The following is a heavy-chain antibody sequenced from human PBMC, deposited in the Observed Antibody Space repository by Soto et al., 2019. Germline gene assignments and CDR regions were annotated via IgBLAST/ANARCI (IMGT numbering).Heavy chain of an antibody. CDR1: GGSISSGDYY. Sequence: PSETLSLTCTVSGGSISSGDYYWSWIRQPPGKGLEWIGYIYYSGSTYYNPSLKSRVTISVDTSKNQFSLKLSSVTAADTAVYYCPRDGGSSWHDFDYWGQGTLVTVSS. J-gene: IGHJ4*02. V-gene: IGHV4-30-4*01. CDR2: IYYSGST. CDR3: PRDGGSSWHDFDY. D-gene: IGHD6-13*01.